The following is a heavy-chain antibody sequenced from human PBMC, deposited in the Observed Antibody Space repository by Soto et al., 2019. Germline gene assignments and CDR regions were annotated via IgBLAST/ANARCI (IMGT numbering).Heavy chain of an antibody. CDR3: ARDPNYDFWSGYAYYYYYGMDV. V-gene: IGHV1-3*01. CDR1: GYTFTSYA. CDR2: INAGNGNT. J-gene: IGHJ6*02. D-gene: IGHD3-3*01. Sequence: ASVKVSCKASGYTFTSYAMHWVRQAPGQRLEWMGWINAGNGNTKYSQKFQGRVTITRDTSASTAYMELSSLRSEDTAVYYCARDPNYDFWSGYAYYYYYGMDVWGQGTTVTVSS.